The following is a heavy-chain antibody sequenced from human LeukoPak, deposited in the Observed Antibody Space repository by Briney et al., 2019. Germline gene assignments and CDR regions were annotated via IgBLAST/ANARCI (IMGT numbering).Heavy chain of an antibody. CDR1: GYTFTNYG. D-gene: IGHD6-19*01. V-gene: IGHV1-18*01. Sequence: ASVKVSCTASGYTFTNYGISWVRQAPGQGLEWMGWIGAYNGKTNYAQNLQGRVTMTTDTSTSTAYMELRSLRSDDTAVYYCARDPEQWLVLNWFDPWGQGTLVTVSS. CDR3: ARDPEQWLVLNWFDP. CDR2: IGAYNGKT. J-gene: IGHJ5*02.